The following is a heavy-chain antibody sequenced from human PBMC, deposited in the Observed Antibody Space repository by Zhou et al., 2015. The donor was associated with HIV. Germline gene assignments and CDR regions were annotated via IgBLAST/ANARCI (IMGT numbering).Heavy chain of an antibody. CDR2: IIPISGTA. V-gene: IGHV1-69*06. CDR1: GGTFSSYF. CDR3: ATSGGITVTTFRWFDP. Sequence: QVQLVQSGAEVKKPGSSVKVSCKASGGTFSSYFIGWVRQAPGQGLEWMGAIIPISGTANYAQKFQGRVTITADKSTSTAYMELSSLRSDDTAVYYCATSGGITVTTFRWFDPSGPREPVGHRLL. J-gene: IGHJ5*02. D-gene: IGHD4-17*01.